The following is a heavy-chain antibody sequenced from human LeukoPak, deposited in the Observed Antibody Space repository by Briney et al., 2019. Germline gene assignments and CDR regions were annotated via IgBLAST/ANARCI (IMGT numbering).Heavy chain of an antibody. V-gene: IGHV3-74*01. J-gene: IGHJ4*02. D-gene: IGHD6-13*01. CDR1: GFTFSSYS. CDR2: INSDGSSR. Sequence: GGSLRLSCAASGFTFSSYSMNWVRQAPGKGLVWVSRINSDGSSRNYADSVKGRFTISRDNAKNTLYLQMNSLRAEDTAVYYCASASSHRIAAGGDYWGQGTLVTVSS. CDR3: ASASSHRIAAGGDY.